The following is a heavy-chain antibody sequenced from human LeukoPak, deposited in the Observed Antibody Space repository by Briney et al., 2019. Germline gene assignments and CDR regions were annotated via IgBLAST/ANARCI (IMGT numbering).Heavy chain of an antibody. CDR2: INPNSGDT. V-gene: IGHV1-2*02. CDR3: ARPLAVAGTRNAFNI. Sequence: ASVKVSRKASGYTFIGYYIHWVRQAPGQGLEWMGWINPNSGDTNYAQKFQGRVTMTRDTSITTAYMELSSLRSDDTAVYYCARPLAVAGTRNAFNIWGPGTMVTVSS. CDR1: GYTFIGYY. J-gene: IGHJ3*02. D-gene: IGHD6-19*01.